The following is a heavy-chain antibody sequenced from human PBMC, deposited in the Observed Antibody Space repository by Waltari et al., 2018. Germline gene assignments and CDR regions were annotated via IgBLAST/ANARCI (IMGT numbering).Heavy chain of an antibody. CDR1: GFTFSSYS. Sequence: VQLVESGGGLVKPGGSLRLSCAASGFTFSSYSMNWVRQAPGEGLEWIGSIYHSGSTDYNQSLKSRVTISVETSKNQFSLKLSSVTAADTAGYYCARDPVGGTIGFRYWGQGTLVTVSS. CDR2: IYHSGST. CDR3: ARDPVGGTIGFRY. J-gene: IGHJ4*02. V-gene: IGHV4-38-2*02. D-gene: IGHD2-2*01.